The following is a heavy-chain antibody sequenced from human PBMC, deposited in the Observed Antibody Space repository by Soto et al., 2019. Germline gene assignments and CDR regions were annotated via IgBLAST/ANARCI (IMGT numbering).Heavy chain of an antibody. D-gene: IGHD6-19*01. CDR1: GGSFSGYY. CDR3: ARVELGTMAVDY. CDR2: INHSGST. Sequence: PSETLSLTCAVYGGSFSGYYWSWIRQPPGKGLEWIGEINHSGSTNYNPSLTSRVTISVDTYKNQFSLTLSAVTAADKAVYYCARVELGTMAVDYWGQGTLVTVSS. J-gene: IGHJ4*02. V-gene: IGHV4-34*01.